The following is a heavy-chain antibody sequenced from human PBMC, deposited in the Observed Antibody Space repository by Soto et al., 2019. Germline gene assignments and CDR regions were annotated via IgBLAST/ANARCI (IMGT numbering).Heavy chain of an antibody. J-gene: IGHJ3*01. CDR3: ARSPVGDAFNV. CDR2: IRIGSDYI. CDR1: GFTFGGYS. V-gene: IGHV3-21*01. Sequence: EVQLVESGGGLVKPGGSLRLSGEASGFTFGGYSRNWVRQAPGKGLEWVSSIRIGSDYIFNADSVKGRFTISRDNAKNSLFLQMNSLTAEDTAVYYCARSPVGDAFNVWGQGTVVTVSS.